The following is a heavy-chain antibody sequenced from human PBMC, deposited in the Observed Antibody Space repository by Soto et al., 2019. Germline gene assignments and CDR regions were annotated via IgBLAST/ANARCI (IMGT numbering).Heavy chain of an antibody. V-gene: IGHV3-74*01. CDR1: GFTFSSYW. D-gene: IGHD6-13*01. CDR3: ARGGASIAAAGISYYFDY. Sequence: GGSLRLSCAASGFTFSSYWMHWVRQAPGKGLVWVSRINSDGSSTSYADSVKGRFTISRDNAKNTLYLQMNSLRAEDTAVYYCARGGASIAAAGISYYFDYWGQGTLVTVSS. J-gene: IGHJ4*02. CDR2: INSDGSST.